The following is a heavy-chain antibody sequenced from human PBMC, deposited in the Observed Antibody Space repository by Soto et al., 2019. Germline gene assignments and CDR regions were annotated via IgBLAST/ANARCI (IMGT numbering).Heavy chain of an antibody. CDR1: GFTFSSYG. D-gene: IGHD3-10*01. V-gene: IGHV3-33*01. Sequence: GGSLRLSCAASGFTFSSYGMHWVRQAPGKGLEWVAVIWYDGSNKYYADSVKGRFTISRDNSKNTLYLQMNSLRAEDTAVYYCARRKEESPFDYWGQGTLVTVSS. J-gene: IGHJ4*02. CDR2: IWYDGSNK. CDR3: ARRKEESPFDY.